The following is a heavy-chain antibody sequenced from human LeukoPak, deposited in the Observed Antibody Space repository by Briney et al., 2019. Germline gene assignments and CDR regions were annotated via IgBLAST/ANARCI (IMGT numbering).Heavy chain of an antibody. CDR2: INLNSGGT. CDR3: ARSLAYYMDV. CDR1: GYTFTVYD. Sequence: ASVKVSFKASGYTFTVYDKHWVRQAPGQGLELMGWINLNSGGTNYAQKFQGRVTMTRDTSISTAYMELSRLRSDDTAVYYCARSLAYYMDVWGKGTTVTVSS. J-gene: IGHJ6*03. D-gene: IGHD3-3*02. V-gene: IGHV1-2*02.